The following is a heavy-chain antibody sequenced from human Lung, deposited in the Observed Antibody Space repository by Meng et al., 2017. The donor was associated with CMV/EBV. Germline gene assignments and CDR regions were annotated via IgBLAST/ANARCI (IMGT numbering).Heavy chain of an antibody. V-gene: IGHV4-61*01. J-gene: IGHJ4*02. D-gene: IGHD4-23*01. CDR2: IYYSGST. CDR1: GGSGSSGSYY. CDR3: ARGGGTTVAPTLDY. Sequence: SGGSGSSGSYYWSWIRQPPGKTLEWIGYIYYSGSTNYNSPLKGRVIISADTSKNQFSLKLSSVTAADTAVYYCARGGGTTVAPTLDYWGQGTLVTVSS.